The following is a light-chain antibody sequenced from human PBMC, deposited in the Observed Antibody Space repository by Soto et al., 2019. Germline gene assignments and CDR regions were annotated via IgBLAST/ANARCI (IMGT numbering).Light chain of an antibody. CDR3: QQYHSVPYT. CDR1: RDIHTW. V-gene: IGKV1-5*03. CDR2: EVY. J-gene: IGKJ2*01. Sequence: DIQMTQSPSTLSASPGDRVMMTCRASRDIHTWLAWYQQKPGKAPELLIFEVYKLKNGVPSRFSGSESEIDFTLTINGLQPDDFATYYCQQYHSVPYTFGQGTKLEI.